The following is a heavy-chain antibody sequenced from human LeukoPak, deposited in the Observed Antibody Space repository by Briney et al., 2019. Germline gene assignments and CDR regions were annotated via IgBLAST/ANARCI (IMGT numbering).Heavy chain of an antibody. J-gene: IGHJ4*02. CDR3: ARVLVATMPFDH. CDR2: IYYIGST. D-gene: IGHD5-12*01. Sequence: SETLSLTCTVSGGSISTYYWSWIRQPPGKGLEWIGYIYYIGSTNYNPSLKNRVTISIDTSKNQFSLKLNSVTAADTAVYYCARVLVATMPFDHWGQGTLVTVSS. V-gene: IGHV4-59*01. CDR1: GGSISTYY.